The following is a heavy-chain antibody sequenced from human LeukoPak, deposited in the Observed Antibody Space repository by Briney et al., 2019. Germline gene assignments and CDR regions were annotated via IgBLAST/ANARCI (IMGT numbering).Heavy chain of an antibody. CDR3: ARHEYSGSYYGLSWFDP. V-gene: IGHV4-39*01. J-gene: IGHJ5*02. Sequence: PSETLSLTCTVSGGSIGSSGYYWGWIRQPPGKGLEWIASIYYSGSTYYNPPLKSRVTISVDTSKSQLSLKLSSLTAADTAVYYCARHEYSGSYYGLSWFDPWGQGTLVTVSS. D-gene: IGHD1-26*01. CDR2: IYYSGST. CDR1: GGSIGSSGYY.